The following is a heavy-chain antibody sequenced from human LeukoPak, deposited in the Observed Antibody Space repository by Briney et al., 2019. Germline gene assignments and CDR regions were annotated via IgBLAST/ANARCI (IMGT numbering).Heavy chain of an antibody. CDR1: GYSISSGYY. V-gene: IGHV4-38-2*01. CDR3: ARVNVVVVAATRSHYFDY. CDR2: INHSGST. J-gene: IGHJ4*02. Sequence: SETLSLTCAVSGYSISSGYYWGWIRQPPGKGLEWIGSINHSGSTYYNPSLKSRVTISVDTSKNQFSLKLSSVTAADTAVYYCARVNVVVVAATRSHYFDYWGQGTLVTVSS. D-gene: IGHD2-15*01.